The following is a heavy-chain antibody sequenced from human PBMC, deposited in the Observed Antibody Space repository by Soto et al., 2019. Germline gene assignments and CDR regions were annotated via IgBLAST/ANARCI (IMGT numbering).Heavy chain of an antibody. Sequence: VKVSCKTSGYTFTNYFVDWVRQAPGQGLEWMGWINSGNGNTKYSEKFQGRVTITRDTSASTAYMELNSLTSEDTAVYYCARGLTIFGVVIGYWGQGTLVTVSS. D-gene: IGHD3-3*01. J-gene: IGHJ4*02. V-gene: IGHV1-3*01. CDR1: GYTFTNYF. CDR3: ARGLTIFGVVIGY. CDR2: INSGNGNT.